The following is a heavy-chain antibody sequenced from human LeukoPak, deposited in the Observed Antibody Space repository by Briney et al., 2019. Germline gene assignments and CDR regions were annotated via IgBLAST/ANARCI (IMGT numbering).Heavy chain of an antibody. D-gene: IGHD6-6*01. CDR2: IYDSGST. CDR3: ARVPIAARGDYYYMDV. CDR1: GGSFSSYY. V-gene: IGHV4-39*07. Sequence: SETLSLTCAVYGGSFSSYYWGWIRQPPGKGLEWIASIYDSGSTYYNPSLKSRVTISIDPSKNQFSLKLTSVTAADTAVYYCARVPIAARGDYYYMDVWGKGTTVTVSS. J-gene: IGHJ6*03.